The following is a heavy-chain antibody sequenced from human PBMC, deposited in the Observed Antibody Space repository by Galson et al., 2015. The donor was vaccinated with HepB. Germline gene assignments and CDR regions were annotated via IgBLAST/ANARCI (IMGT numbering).Heavy chain of an antibody. CDR1: GYSFTNYW. J-gene: IGHJ3*02. CDR3: AKRGREPSDAFDI. CDR2: IYPGDSDV. Sequence: QSGAEVKEPGESLRISCKGSGYSFTNYWIGWVRQMPGKGLEWMGIIYPGDSDVRYSPSFQGQVTISADKSISTAYLQWSSLKASDTAMYYCAKRGREPSDAFDIWGQGTMVTVSS. D-gene: IGHD1-26*01. V-gene: IGHV5-51*03.